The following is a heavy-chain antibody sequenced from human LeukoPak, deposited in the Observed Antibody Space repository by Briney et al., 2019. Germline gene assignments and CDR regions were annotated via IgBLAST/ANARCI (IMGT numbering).Heavy chain of an antibody. D-gene: IGHD3-3*01. V-gene: IGHV3-30*04. CDR3: ARDSGFLVYYYGMDV. Sequence: GGSLRLSCAASGFTFSTYAMHWVRQAPGKGLEWVAVISNDATKKYYADSVKGRFTISRDNSKNTLYLQMNSLRAEDTAVYYCARDSGFLVYYYGMDVWGQGTTVTVSS. CDR1: GFTFSTYA. CDR2: ISNDATKK. J-gene: IGHJ6*02.